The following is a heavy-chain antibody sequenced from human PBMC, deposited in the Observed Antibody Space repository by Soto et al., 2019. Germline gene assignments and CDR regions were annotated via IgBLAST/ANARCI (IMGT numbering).Heavy chain of an antibody. CDR3: ARGRDYYDSSAARDFQH. J-gene: IGHJ1*01. CDR1: GGTFSSYA. Sequence: QVQLVQSGAEVKKPGSSVKVSCKASGGTFSSYAISWVRQAPGQGLEWMGGIIPIFGTANYAQKFQGRVTITADESTSTAYMELSSRRSEDTAVYYCARGRDYYDSSAARDFQHWGQGTLVTVSS. CDR2: IIPIFGTA. V-gene: IGHV1-69*12. D-gene: IGHD3-22*01.